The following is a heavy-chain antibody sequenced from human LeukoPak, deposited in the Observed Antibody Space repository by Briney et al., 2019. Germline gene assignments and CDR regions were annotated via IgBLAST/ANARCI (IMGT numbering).Heavy chain of an antibody. V-gene: IGHV1-69*05. CDR1: GGTFSSYA. J-gene: IGHJ1*01. Sequence: SVKVSCKASGGTFSSYAISWVRQAPGQGLEWMGGIIPIFGTANYAQKFQGRVTITTDESTSTAYMELSSLRSEDTAVYYCARGAFRGAISEYFQHWGQGTLVTVSS. D-gene: IGHD3-10*01. CDR3: ARGAFRGAISEYFQH. CDR2: IIPIFGTA.